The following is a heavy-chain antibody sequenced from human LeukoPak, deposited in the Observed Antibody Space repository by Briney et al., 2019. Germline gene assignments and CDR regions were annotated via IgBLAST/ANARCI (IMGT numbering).Heavy chain of an antibody. CDR2: INPNSGGT. CDR3: ARDLTALSRITMIVVVSYYYGMDV. D-gene: IGHD3-22*01. CDR1: GYTFTSYC. V-gene: IGHV1-2*02. Sequence: ASVKVSCKASGYTFTSYCMHWVRQAPGQGLEWMGWINPNSGGTNYAQKFQGRVTMTRDTSISTAYMELSRLRSDDTAVYYCARDLTALSRITMIVVVSYYYGMDVWGQGTTVTVSS. J-gene: IGHJ6*02.